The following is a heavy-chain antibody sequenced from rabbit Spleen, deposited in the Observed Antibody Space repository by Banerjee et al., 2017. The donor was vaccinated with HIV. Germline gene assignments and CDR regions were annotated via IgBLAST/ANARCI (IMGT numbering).Heavy chain of an antibody. V-gene: IGHV1S45*01. CDR2: IYAGSSVIT. Sequence: QEQLVESGGGLVQPEGSLTLTCTASGFSFSSRYYMCWVRQAPGKGLEWLACIYAGSSVITYYASWAKGRFTISKTSSTTVTLQMTSLTAADTATYFCAREVEIYTGYVGYGVPNYGMDLWGPGTLVTVS. D-gene: IGHD7-1*01. J-gene: IGHJ6*01. CDR3: AREVEIYTGYVGYGVPNYGMDL. CDR1: GFSFSSRYY.